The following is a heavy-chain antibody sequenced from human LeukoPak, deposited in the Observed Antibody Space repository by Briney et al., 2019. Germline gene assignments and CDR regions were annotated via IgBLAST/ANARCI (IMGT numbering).Heavy chain of an antibody. V-gene: IGHV3-23*01. CDR3: AKDYLDIVVVPAALDAFDI. D-gene: IGHD2-2*03. Sequence: PGGSLRLSCAASGFTVSSNYMSWARQAPGKGLEWVSVISGGGGSTYYADSVKGRFTISRDNSKNTLFLQMNSLRAEDTAVYYCAKDYLDIVVVPAALDAFDIWGQGTMVTVSS. CDR1: GFTVSSNY. J-gene: IGHJ3*02. CDR2: ISGGGGST.